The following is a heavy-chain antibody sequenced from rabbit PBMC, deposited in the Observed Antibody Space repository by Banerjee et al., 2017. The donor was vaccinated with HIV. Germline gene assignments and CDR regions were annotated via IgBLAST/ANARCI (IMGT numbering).Heavy chain of an antibody. CDR3: ARIDPRYYSSDWDYFNL. D-gene: IGHD4-1*01. V-gene: IGHV1S45*01. Sequence: QEQLVEYGGDLVQPEGSLTLTCTASGFSFNSNYYMNWVRQAPGKGLEWIGRIYAGKGSSDYANWVNGRFTISSDSAQNTVDLQMNSLTAADTATYFCARIDPRYYSSDWDYFNLWGPGTLVTIS. J-gene: IGHJ4*01. CDR2: IYAGKGSS. CDR1: GFSFNSNYY.